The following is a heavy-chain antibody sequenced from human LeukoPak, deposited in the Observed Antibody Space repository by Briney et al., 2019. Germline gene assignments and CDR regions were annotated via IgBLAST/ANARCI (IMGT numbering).Heavy chain of an antibody. Sequence: PSGTLSLTCAVSGGSISSSNWWSWVRQPPGKGLEWIGEIYHSGSTNYNPSLKSRVTISVDKSKNQFSLKLSSVTAADTAVYYCASWRGSGSYGGYFDYWGQGTLVTVSS. CDR3: ASWRGSGSYGGYFDY. J-gene: IGHJ4*02. V-gene: IGHV4-4*02. CDR1: GGSISSSNW. CDR2: IYHSGST. D-gene: IGHD3-10*01.